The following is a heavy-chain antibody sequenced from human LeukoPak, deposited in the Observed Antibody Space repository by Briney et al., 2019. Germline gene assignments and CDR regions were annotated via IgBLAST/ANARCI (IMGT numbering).Heavy chain of an antibody. J-gene: IGHJ5*02. Sequence: SETLSLTCAVYGGSFSGYYWSWIRQPPGKGLEWIGEINHSGSTNYNPSLKSRVTISVDTSKNQFSLKLSSVTAADTAVYYCAREVDTAMVTIFDPWGQGTLVTVSS. CDR2: INHSGST. D-gene: IGHD5-18*01. CDR1: GGSFSGYY. V-gene: IGHV4-34*01. CDR3: AREVDTAMVTIFDP.